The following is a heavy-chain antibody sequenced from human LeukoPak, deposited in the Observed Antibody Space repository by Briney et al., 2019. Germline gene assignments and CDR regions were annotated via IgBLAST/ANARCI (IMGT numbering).Heavy chain of an antibody. J-gene: IGHJ4*02. V-gene: IGHV3-23*01. Sequence: GGSLRLSCAASGFTFSSYAMSWVRQAPGKGLEWVSAISGSGGSTYYADSVKGRFTISRDNSKSTLYLQMNSLRAEDTAVYYCASQREQWLARNEFDYWGQGTLVTVSS. CDR2: ISGSGGST. D-gene: IGHD6-19*01. CDR1: GFTFSSYA. CDR3: ASQREQWLARNEFDY.